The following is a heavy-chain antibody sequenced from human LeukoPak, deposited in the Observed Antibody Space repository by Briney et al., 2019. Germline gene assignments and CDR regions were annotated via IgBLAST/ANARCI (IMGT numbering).Heavy chain of an antibody. CDR1: GFTFSSYA. Sequence: GGSLRLSCAASGFTFSSYAMSWVRQAPGKGLEWVSAISGSGGSTFHADSVKGRFTISRDNAKKSLYMQMNSLRAEDTAVYYCARDRPGTPTDYWGQGTLVTVSS. J-gene: IGHJ4*02. CDR3: ARDRPGTPTDY. CDR2: ISGSGGST. D-gene: IGHD1-14*01. V-gene: IGHV3-23*01.